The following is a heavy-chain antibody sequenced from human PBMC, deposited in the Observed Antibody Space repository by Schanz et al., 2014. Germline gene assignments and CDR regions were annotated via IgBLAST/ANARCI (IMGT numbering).Heavy chain of an antibody. D-gene: IGHD3-16*01. V-gene: IGHV3-30*04. CDR1: GFTFRGHA. CDR3: TRDRGALINHNDALDL. J-gene: IGHJ3*01. Sequence: QVQLVESGGGVVQPGTSLRLSCAASGFTFRGHAMHWVRQAPGQGLEKVAVTSTDGTKTYYAASVRGGFTISRDNSKNPVYLQMNSLRSEDTAVYYCTRDRGALINHNDALDLWGQGTMVSVSS. CDR2: TSTDGTKT.